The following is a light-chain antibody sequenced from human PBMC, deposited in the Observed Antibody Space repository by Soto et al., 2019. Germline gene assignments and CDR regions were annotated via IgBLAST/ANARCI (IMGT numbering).Light chain of an antibody. J-gene: IGLJ2*01. V-gene: IGLV1-36*01. CDR1: SANLGNNA. CDR2: YDA. Sequence: QSVLTQPPSVSEAPRQRVTISCSGSSANLGNNAVNWYQQLTGKAPTLLIYYDALLPSGVSNRFSGSTSGTSASLAIIWLPSDEDAVYYCESWDYSVTGVVFGGGTKVTVL. CDR3: ESWDYSVTGVV.